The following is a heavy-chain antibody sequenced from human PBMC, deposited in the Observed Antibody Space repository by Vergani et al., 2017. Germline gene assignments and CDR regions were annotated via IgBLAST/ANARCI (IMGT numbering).Heavy chain of an antibody. V-gene: IGHV4-34*09. CDR1: GGSFSGYY. J-gene: IGHJ5*02. D-gene: IGHD3-3*01. Sequence: QVQLQESGPGLVKPSQTLSLTCAVYGGSFSGYYWSWIRQPPGKGLEWIGEINHSGSTNYNPSLKSRVTISVDTSKNQFSLKLSSVTAADTAVYYCARPGRFLRWFDPWGQGTLVTVSS. CDR2: INHSGST. CDR3: ARPGRFLRWFDP.